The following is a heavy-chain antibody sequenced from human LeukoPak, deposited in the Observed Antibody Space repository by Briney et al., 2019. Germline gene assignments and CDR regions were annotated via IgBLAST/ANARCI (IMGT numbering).Heavy chain of an antibody. J-gene: IGHJ4*02. D-gene: IGHD3-22*01. Sequence: SVKVSCEASGGTFISYAISWVRQAPGQGLEWMGGIIPIFGTANYAQKFQGRVTITADESTSTAYMELSSLRSEDTAVYYCARGLVDYDSSGYYYVWYFDYWGQGTLVTVSS. V-gene: IGHV1-69*13. CDR1: GGTFISYA. CDR2: IIPIFGTA. CDR3: ARGLVDYDSSGYYYVWYFDY.